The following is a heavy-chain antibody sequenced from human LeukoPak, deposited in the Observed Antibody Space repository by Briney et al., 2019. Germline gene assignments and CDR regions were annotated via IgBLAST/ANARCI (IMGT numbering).Heavy chain of an antibody. J-gene: IGHJ4*02. CDR1: GYSISSGYY. CDR3: ARLGDIAAAGTRSDYFDY. CDR2: IYHSGST. Sequence: SETLSLTCAVSGYSISSGYYWGWIRPPPGKGLEWIGSIYHSGSTYYNPSLKSRVTISVDTSKNQFSLKLSSVTAADTAVYYCARLGDIAAAGTRSDYFDYWGQGTLVTVSS. D-gene: IGHD6-13*01. V-gene: IGHV4-38-2*01.